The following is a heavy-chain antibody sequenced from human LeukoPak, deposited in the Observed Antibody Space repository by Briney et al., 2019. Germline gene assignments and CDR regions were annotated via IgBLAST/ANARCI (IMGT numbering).Heavy chain of an antibody. CDR3: ARDLGYSGFDWAP. J-gene: IGHJ5*02. Sequence: SETLSLTCTVSGGSISSYYWSWIRQPPGKGLEWIGHIYYSGSTNYNPSLKSRVTISVDTSKNQFSLKLSSVTAADAAVYYCARDLGYSGFDWAPWGQGTLVTVSS. CDR2: IYYSGST. CDR1: GGSISSYY. V-gene: IGHV4-59*12. D-gene: IGHD5-12*01.